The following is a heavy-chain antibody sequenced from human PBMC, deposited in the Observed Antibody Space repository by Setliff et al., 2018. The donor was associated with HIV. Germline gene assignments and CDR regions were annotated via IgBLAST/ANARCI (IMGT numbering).Heavy chain of an antibody. D-gene: IGHD1-26*01. V-gene: IGHV4-34*01. CDR2: INHSGST. Sequence: PSETLSLTCAVYGGSFSDYYWSWIRQPPGKGLEWIGEINHSGSTNYNPSLKRRVTISVDTSKNHFSLKLSSLTPADTAVYYCARDPGGLWEVFDCWGQGTLVTVSS. CDR3: ARDPGGLWEVFDC. CDR1: GGSFSDYY. J-gene: IGHJ4*02.